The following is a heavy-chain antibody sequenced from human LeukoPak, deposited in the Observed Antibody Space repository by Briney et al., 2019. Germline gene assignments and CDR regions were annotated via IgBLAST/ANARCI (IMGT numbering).Heavy chain of an antibody. V-gene: IGHV1-18*01. D-gene: IGHD6-19*01. CDR2: ISAYNGNT. CDR1: GYTFTSYG. CDR3: ARDPNSSGWYGDAFDI. Sequence: ASVKVSCKASGYTFTSYGISWVRQAPGQGLEWMGWISAYNGNTNYAQKLQGRVTMTTDTSTSTAYMELRSLRSDDTAVYYGARDPNSSGWYGDAFDIWGQGTMVTVSS. J-gene: IGHJ3*02.